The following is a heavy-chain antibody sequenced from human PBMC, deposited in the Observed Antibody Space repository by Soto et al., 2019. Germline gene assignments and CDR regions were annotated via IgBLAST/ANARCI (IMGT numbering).Heavy chain of an antibody. V-gene: IGHV4-30-2*01. CDR2: IYHSGST. Sequence: SETLSLTCAVSGGSISSGAYSWSWIRQPPGKGLEWIGYIYHSGSTYYNPSLKSRVTVSIDRSKNQFSLKLSSVTAADTAVFYCARGPYDSSGFYSAFDIWGQGIMVTVSS. J-gene: IGHJ3*02. CDR1: GGSISSGAYS. D-gene: IGHD3-22*01. CDR3: ARGPYDSSGFYSAFDI.